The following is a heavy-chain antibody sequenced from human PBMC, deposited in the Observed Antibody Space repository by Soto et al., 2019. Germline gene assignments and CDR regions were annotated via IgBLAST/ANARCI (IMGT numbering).Heavy chain of an antibody. J-gene: IGHJ6*02. Sequence: SETLSLTCTVSGGSISSSSYYWGWIRQPPGKGLEWIGSIYYSGSTYYNPSPKSRVTISVDTSKNQFSLKLSSVTAADTAVYYCARLRVGSSTGYYYYYGMDVWGQGTTVTVSS. CDR3: ARLRVGSSTGYYYYYGMDV. V-gene: IGHV4-39*01. D-gene: IGHD2-2*01. CDR2: IYYSGST. CDR1: GGSISSSSYY.